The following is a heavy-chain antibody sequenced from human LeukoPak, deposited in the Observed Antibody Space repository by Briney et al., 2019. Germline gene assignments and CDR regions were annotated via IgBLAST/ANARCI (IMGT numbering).Heavy chain of an antibody. CDR3: ARETLTQPLAFDI. D-gene: IGHD4-23*01. V-gene: IGHV4-59*01. J-gene: IGHJ3*02. Sequence: SETLSLTCTVSGGSISSYYWSWIRQPPGKGLEWIGYIYYSGSTNYNPSLKSRVTISVDTSKNQFSLKLSSVTAADTAVYYCARETLTQPLAFDIWGQGTMVTVSS. CDR1: GGSISSYY. CDR2: IYYSGST.